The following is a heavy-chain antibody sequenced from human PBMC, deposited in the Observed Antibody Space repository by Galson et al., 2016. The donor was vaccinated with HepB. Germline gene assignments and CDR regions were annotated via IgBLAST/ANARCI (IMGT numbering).Heavy chain of an antibody. CDR2: ISSTSTFI. D-gene: IGHD6-19*01. CDR3: AKEGHTSGWTFGDY. V-gene: IGHV3-21*01. CDR1: GFTFSGYT. Sequence: SLRLSCAASGFTFSGYTMNWVRQAPGKGLEWVSSISSTSTFIYYTDSVKGRFTNSRDNARNSLFLQMNSLTAEDTAVYYCAKEGHTSGWTFGDYWGQGTLVVVSS. J-gene: IGHJ4*02.